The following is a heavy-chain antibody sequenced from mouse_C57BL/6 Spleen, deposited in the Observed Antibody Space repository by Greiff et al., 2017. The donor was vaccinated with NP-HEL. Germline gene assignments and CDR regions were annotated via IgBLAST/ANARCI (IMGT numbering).Heavy chain of an antibody. J-gene: IGHJ2*01. D-gene: IGHD1-1*01. CDR2: IHPNSGST. CDR3: SYYGSSYAYFDY. V-gene: IGHV1-64*01. CDR1: GYTFTSYW. Sequence: QVQLQQSGAELVKPGASVKLSCKASGYTFTSYWMHWVKQRPGQGLEWIGMIHPNSGSTNYNEKFKSKATLTVDKSSSTAYMQLSSLTSEDSAVYYCSYYGSSYAYFDYWGQGTTLTVSS.